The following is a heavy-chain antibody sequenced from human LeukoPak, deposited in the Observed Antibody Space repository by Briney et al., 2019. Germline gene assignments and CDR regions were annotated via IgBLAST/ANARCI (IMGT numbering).Heavy chain of an antibody. CDR2: IYHSGST. D-gene: IGHD3-22*01. CDR3: ARDNGHYYDSSGYYYLFDY. CDR1: GGSISSYY. J-gene: IGHJ4*02. Sequence: SETLSLTCTVSGGSISSYYWGWIRQPPGKGLEWIGSIYHSGSTYYNPSLKSRVTISVDTSKNQFSLKLSSVTAAGTAVYYCARDNGHYYDSSGYYYLFDYWGQGTLVTVSS. V-gene: IGHV4-38-2*02.